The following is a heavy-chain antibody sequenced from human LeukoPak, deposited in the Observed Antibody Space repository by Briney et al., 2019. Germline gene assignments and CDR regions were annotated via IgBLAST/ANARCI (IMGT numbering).Heavy chain of an antibody. J-gene: IGHJ3*02. V-gene: IGHV1-2*02. CDR3: ALKFRHDAFDI. CDR1: GYTFTGYY. CDR2: INPNSGGT. Sequence: ASVKVSCKASGYTFTGYYMHWVRQAPGQGLEWMGWINPNSGGTNYAQKSQGRVTMTRDTSISTAYMELSRLRSDDTAVYYCALKFRHDAFDIWGQGTMVTVSS.